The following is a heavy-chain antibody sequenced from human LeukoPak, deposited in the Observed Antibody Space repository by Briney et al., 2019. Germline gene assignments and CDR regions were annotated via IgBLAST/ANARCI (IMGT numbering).Heavy chain of an antibody. J-gene: IGHJ4*02. CDR1: GFTFSNYR. CDR2: SNAAGSPV. CDR3: ARDRSLSVAGTIDF. V-gene: IGHV3-48*02. Sequence: GGSLRLSCTGSGFTFSNYRMNWVRQARGKGREWISYSNAAGSPVSYAESVQGRFTVSRDNAKNSLYLEMNSLRDDDTAVYYCARDRSLSVAGTIDFWGQGSLVTVSS. D-gene: IGHD6-19*01.